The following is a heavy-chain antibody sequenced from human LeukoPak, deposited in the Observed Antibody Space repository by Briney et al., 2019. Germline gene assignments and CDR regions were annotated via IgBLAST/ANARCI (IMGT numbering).Heavy chain of an antibody. J-gene: IGHJ6*02. Sequence: PGGSLRLSCTASRFTFDDYAMSWVRQAPGKGLEWVGFIRSKAYGGTTEYAASVKGRFTISRDDSKSIAYLQMNSLKTEDTAVYYCTRVGPYDSSASYYYYYGMDVWGQGTTVTVSS. CDR3: TRVGPYDSSASYYYYYGMDV. CDR2: IRSKAYGGTT. CDR1: RFTFDDYA. D-gene: IGHD3-22*01. V-gene: IGHV3-49*04.